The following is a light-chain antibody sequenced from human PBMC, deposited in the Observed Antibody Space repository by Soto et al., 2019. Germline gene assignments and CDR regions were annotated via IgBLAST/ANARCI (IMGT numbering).Light chain of an antibody. CDR3: QHFGGTTFT. Sequence: EIVMTQSPGTLSLCPGDTATLSCRASQSLGSDLAWYQQKPGQAPRLVIHGASSRVTGLPARFSGSGSGTHFTLTISRLEPGDFAVYYCQHFGGTTFTFGQGTRLEIK. CDR2: GAS. V-gene: IGKV3-15*01. CDR1: QSLGSD. J-gene: IGKJ5*01.